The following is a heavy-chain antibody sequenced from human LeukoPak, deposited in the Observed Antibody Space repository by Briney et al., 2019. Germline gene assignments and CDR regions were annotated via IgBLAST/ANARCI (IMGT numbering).Heavy chain of an antibody. CDR3: AKGSRGSRPYYFDF. D-gene: IGHD3-10*01. J-gene: IGHJ4*02. V-gene: IGHV3-23*01. CDR1: GFSLDNYA. Sequence: PGGSLRLSCAASGFSLDNYAMSWVRQAPGKGLEWISAITYSGDDSYHADSVKGRFTISRDNSKNTLNLQMNSLRVEDSAVYYCAKGSRGSRPYYFDFWGQGTLVTVSS. CDR2: ITYSGDDS.